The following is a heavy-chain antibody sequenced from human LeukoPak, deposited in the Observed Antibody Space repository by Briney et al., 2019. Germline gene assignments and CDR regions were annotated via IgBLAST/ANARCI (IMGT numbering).Heavy chain of an antibody. CDR3: ARVPSSSWFGGYFDY. D-gene: IGHD6-13*01. CDR2: ISYDGSNK. J-gene: IGHJ4*02. V-gene: IGHV3-30*03. CDR1: GFTFSSYS. Sequence: GGSLRLSCAASGFTFSSYSMNWVRQAPGKGLEWVAVISYDGSNKYYADSVKGRFTISRDNSKNTLYLQMNSLRAEDTAVYYCARVPSSSWFGGYFDYWGQGTLVTVSS.